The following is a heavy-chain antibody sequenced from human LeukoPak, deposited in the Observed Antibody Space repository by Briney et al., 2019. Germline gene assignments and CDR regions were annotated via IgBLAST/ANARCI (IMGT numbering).Heavy chain of an antibody. D-gene: IGHD3-3*01. CDR1: GFTVSSNY. V-gene: IGHV3-66*01. J-gene: IGHJ4*02. Sequence: PGGSLRLSCAASGFTVSSNYMSWVRQAPGKGLEWVSVIYSGGSTYYADSVKGRFTISRDNSKNTLYLQMNSLRAEDTAVYYCARDRGNYDFWSGYLITEWGQGTLVTVSS. CDR2: IYSGGST. CDR3: ARDRGNYDFWSGYLITE.